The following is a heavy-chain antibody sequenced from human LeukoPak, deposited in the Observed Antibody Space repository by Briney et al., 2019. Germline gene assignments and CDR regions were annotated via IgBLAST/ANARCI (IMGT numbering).Heavy chain of an antibody. V-gene: IGHV1-2*06. Sequence: ASVKVSXKASGYTFTGYYMHWVRQAPGQGLEWMGRINPNSGGTKYAQKFQGRVTMTRDTSISTAYMELSRLRSDDTAVYYCARSSSSQQLVPRYFDYWGQGTLVTVSS. CDR3: ARSSSSQQLVPRYFDY. CDR1: GYTFTGYY. D-gene: IGHD6-13*01. J-gene: IGHJ4*02. CDR2: INPNSGGT.